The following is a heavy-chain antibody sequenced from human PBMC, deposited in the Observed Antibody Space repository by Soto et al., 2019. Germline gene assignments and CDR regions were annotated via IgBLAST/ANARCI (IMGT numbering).Heavy chain of an antibody. CDR2: ISATGGGT. Sequence: GGSLRLSCAASGFKFSNYAMSWVRQAPGKGLEWVSLISATGGGTYYADSVKGRFTTSRDNSHNTLYLQVHSLTAEDTAVYYCAKDRRAGGNSAFYFDFWGQGAQVTVSS. J-gene: IGHJ4*02. D-gene: IGHD3-16*01. CDR1: GFKFSNYA. V-gene: IGHV3-23*01. CDR3: AKDRRAGGNSAFYFDF.